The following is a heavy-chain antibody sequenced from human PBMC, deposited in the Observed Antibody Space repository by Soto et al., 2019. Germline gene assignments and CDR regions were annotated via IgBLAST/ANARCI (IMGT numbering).Heavy chain of an antibody. J-gene: IGHJ3*02. D-gene: IGHD6-13*01. CDR1: GFTFSSYS. Sequence: EVQLVGSGGGLVKPGGSLRLSCAASGFTFSSYSMNWVRQAPGKGLEWVSSISSSSSYIYYADLVKGRFTISRDDAKNSLYLQMNSLRAEDTAVYYCARSYSSSWYGDAFDIWGQGTMVTVSS. V-gene: IGHV3-21*01. CDR2: ISSSSSYI. CDR3: ARSYSSSWYGDAFDI.